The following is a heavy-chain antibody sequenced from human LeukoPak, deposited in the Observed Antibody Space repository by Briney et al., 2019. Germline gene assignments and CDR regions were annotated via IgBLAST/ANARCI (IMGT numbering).Heavy chain of an antibody. Sequence: SETLSLTCTVSGGSISSYYWSWIRQPPGKGLEWIGYMYYNRSTNYNPSLKSRVTISVDTSKNQFSLKLSSVTAADTAVYYCARRGITKIVAIQDAFDIWGQGTMVTVSS. J-gene: IGHJ3*02. D-gene: IGHD3-22*01. V-gene: IGHV4-59*08. CDR2: MYYNRST. CDR3: ARRGITKIVAIQDAFDI. CDR1: GGSISSYY.